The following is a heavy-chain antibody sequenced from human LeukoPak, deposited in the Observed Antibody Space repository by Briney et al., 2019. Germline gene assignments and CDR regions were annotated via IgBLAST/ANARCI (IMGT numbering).Heavy chain of an antibody. J-gene: IGHJ5*02. CDR1: GGSISSNSYY. D-gene: IGHD3-3*01. V-gene: IGHV4-39*01. CDR2: IYYRGST. Sequence: SETLSLTCSVSGGSISSNSYYWGWIRQSPGKGLEWIGSIYYRGSTYYNPSLKSRVIMSVDTSKNQFSLRLSSVTAADTAVYYCARHNYYNFWNALNWFDPWGQGTPVTVSS. CDR3: ARHNYYNFWNALNWFDP.